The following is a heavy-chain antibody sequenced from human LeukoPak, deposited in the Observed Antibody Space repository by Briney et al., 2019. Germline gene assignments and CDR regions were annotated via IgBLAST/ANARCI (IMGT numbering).Heavy chain of an antibody. Sequence: GESLKLSCKGSGYSFTTYWIGWVRQMPGKGLEWMGFIYPGDCDARYSPSFQGQVTISADKSISTAYLHWSSLKASDTAMYYCARRCSGGSCYSNGAFDIWGQGTLVTVSS. CDR1: GYSFTTYW. D-gene: IGHD2-15*01. J-gene: IGHJ3*02. CDR3: ARRCSGGSCYSNGAFDI. V-gene: IGHV5-51*01. CDR2: IYPGDCDA.